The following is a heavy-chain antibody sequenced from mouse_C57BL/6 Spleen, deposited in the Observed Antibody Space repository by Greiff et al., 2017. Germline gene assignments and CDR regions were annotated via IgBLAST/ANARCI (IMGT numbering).Heavy chain of an antibody. Sequence: EVKLVESGGGLVKPGGSLKLSCAASGFTFSDYGMHWVRQAPEKGLEWVAYISSGSSTIYYADTVKGRFTISRDNAKNTLFLQMTSLRSEDTAMYYCARHYDGSSYGYYFDDWGQGTTLTVSS. CDR2: ISSGSSTI. CDR1: GFTFSDYG. J-gene: IGHJ2*01. V-gene: IGHV5-17*01. CDR3: ARHYDGSSYGYYFDD. D-gene: IGHD1-1*01.